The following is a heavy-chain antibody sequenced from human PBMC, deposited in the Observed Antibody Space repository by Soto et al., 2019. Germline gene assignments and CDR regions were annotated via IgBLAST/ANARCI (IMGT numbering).Heavy chain of an antibody. J-gene: IGHJ6*02. CDR2: IIPIFGTA. CDR1: GGTFSSYA. D-gene: IGHD6-6*01. Sequence: GASVKVSCQASGGTFSSYAISWVRQAPGQGLEWMGGIIPIFGTANYAQKFQGRVTITADKSTSTAYMELSSLRSEDAAVYYCAASSNIGYLSIAARYSSDYGMDFWGQGTTVTVSS. V-gene: IGHV1-69*06. CDR3: AASSNIGYLSIAARYSSDYGMDF.